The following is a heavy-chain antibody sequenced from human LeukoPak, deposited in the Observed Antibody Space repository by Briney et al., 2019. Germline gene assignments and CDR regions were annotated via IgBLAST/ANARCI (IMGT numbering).Heavy chain of an antibody. D-gene: IGHD6-13*01. J-gene: IGHJ4*02. CDR2: IKQDGSEK. Sequence: KPGGSLRLSCAASGFTFSSYWMSWVRQAPGKGLEWVANIKQDGSEKYYVDSVKSRFTISRDNAKNSLYLQMNSLRAEDTAVYYCARAGSSWYYFAYWDQGTLVTVSS. CDR1: GFTFSSYW. CDR3: ARAGSSWYYFAY. V-gene: IGHV3-7*01.